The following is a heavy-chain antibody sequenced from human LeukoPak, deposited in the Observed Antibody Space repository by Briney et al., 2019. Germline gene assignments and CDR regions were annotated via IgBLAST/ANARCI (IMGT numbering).Heavy chain of an antibody. CDR3: ARGTIAADDFYYMDV. CDR1: GGSFSGYY. V-gene: IGHV4-34*01. Sequence: SETLSLTCAVYGGSFSGYYWSWIRQPPGKGLEWIGETNHSGSTNYNPSLKSRVTISVDTSKNQFSLRLSSVTAADTAVYYCARGTIAADDFYYMDVWGKGTTVTISS. J-gene: IGHJ6*03. CDR2: TNHSGST. D-gene: IGHD6-13*01.